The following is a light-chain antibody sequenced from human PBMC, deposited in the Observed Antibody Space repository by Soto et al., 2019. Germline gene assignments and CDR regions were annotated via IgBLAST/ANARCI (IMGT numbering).Light chain of an antibody. CDR2: AAS. CDR1: QSISSY. J-gene: IGKJ2*01. V-gene: IGKV1-39*01. Sequence: DIQMTQSPSSLSASVGDRVTITCRASQSISSYLNWYQQKPGKAPKLLIYAASSLQSGVPSRFSGSGSGTEFTLTISSLQPEDFATYYCHQSYSTLYTFGQGTKLEI. CDR3: HQSYSTLYT.